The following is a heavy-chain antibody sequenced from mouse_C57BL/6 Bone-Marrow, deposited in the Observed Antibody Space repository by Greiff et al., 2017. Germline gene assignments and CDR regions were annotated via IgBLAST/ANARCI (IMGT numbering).Heavy chain of an antibody. Sequence: QVQLQQSGAELVKPGASVKMSCKASGYTFTTYPIEWMKQNHGKSLEWIGNFHPYNDDTKYNEKFKGKATLTVEKSSNTVYLELSRLTSNDSAFYYCARSSTFFYYFDYWGQGTTLTGSS. CDR3: ARSSTFFYYFDY. J-gene: IGHJ2*01. CDR2: FHPYNDDT. CDR1: GYTFTTYP. V-gene: IGHV1-47*01. D-gene: IGHD5-1*01.